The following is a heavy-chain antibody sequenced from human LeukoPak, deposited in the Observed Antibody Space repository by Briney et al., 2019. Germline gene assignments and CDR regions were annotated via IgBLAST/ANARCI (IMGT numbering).Heavy chain of an antibody. D-gene: IGHD3-10*01. J-gene: IGHJ4*02. CDR2: ISGSGGST. CDR3: GKDPSGSGSFDY. V-gene: IGHV3-23*01. Sequence: GGSLRLSCAASGFTFSSYAMSWVRQAPGKGLEWVSAISGSGGSTYYADSVKGRFTISRDNSKNTLYLQMNSLRAEDTAVYYCGKDPSGSGSFDYWGQGTLVTVSS. CDR1: GFTFSSYA.